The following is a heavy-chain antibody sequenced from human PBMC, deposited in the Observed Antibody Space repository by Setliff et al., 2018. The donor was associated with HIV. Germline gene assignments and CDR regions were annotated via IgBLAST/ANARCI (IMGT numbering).Heavy chain of an antibody. Sequence: GASVKVSCKASGYTFTDYYMHWVRQAPRQGLEWMGWINPYSGGTNFAQKFQGRVTLTRDRSITTVYMELNSLRSDDTAVYYCARVSEYVDVVVAATHFQHWGHGTQVTVSS. J-gene: IGHJ1*01. V-gene: IGHV1-2*02. CDR1: GYTFTDYY. CDR2: INPYSGGT. D-gene: IGHD2-15*01. CDR3: ARVSEYVDVVVAATHFQH.